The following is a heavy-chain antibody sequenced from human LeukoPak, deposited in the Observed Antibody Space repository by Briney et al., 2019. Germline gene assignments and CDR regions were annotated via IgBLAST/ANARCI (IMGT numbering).Heavy chain of an antibody. J-gene: IGHJ3*02. D-gene: IGHD3-16*01. CDR3: ARTALPGYYDYATGAFDI. CDR1: GFTFSSYS. Sequence: PGGSLRLSCAASGFTFSSYSMNWVRRAPGKGLEWVSYISSSSSTIYYADSVKGRFTISRDNAKNSLYLQMNSLRAEDTAVYYCARTALPGYYDYATGAFDIWGQGTMVTVSS. V-gene: IGHV3-48*04. CDR2: ISSSSSTI.